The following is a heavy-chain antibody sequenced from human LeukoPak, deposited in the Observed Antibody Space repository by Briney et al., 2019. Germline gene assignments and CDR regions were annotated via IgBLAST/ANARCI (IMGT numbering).Heavy chain of an antibody. J-gene: IGHJ3*02. CDR2: AYYSGST. D-gene: IGHD3/OR15-3a*01. CDR1: RDSISSISYY. CDR3: AREFGRTADAFDI. V-gene: IGHV4-39*07. Sequence: SETLSLTCTVFRDSISSISYYWSWIRQPPGKGLEWIGSAYYSGSTYYNPSLKSRVTISVDTSKNQFSLKLSSVTAADTAVYYCAREFGRTADAFDIWGQGTMVTVSS.